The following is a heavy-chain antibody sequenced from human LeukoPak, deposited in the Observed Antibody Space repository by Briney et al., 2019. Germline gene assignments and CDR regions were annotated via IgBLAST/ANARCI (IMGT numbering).Heavy chain of an antibody. CDR3: ARGLGSGYTFDS. Sequence: GGSLRLSCTASGLSFSSYAMSWVRQAPGKGVEGVAGINGNGGYSYNADSVKGRFTITRDNSKNTLYLQMKSLRAEDTAVYYCARGLGSGYTFDSWGRGTLVTVSS. CDR1: GLSFSSYA. D-gene: IGHD3-9*01. CDR2: INGNGGYS. V-gene: IGHV3-23*01. J-gene: IGHJ4*02.